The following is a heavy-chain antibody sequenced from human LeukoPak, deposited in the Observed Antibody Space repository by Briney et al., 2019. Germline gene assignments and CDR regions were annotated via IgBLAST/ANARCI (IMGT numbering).Heavy chain of an antibody. D-gene: IGHD3-22*01. CDR2: IIPILGIA. J-gene: IGHJ4*02. CDR3: AREIKGVYYDSSGYIHY. CDR1: GGTFSSYA. Sequence: ASVKVSCKASGGTFSSYAISWVRQAPGQGLEWMGRIIPILGIANYAQKFQGRVTITADKSTSTAYMELSSLRSEDTVVYYCAREIKGVYYDSSGYIHYWGQGTLVTVSS. V-gene: IGHV1-69*04.